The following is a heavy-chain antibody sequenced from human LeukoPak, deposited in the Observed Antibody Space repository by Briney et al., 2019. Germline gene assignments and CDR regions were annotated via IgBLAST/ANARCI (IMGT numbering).Heavy chain of an antibody. CDR1: GYTFTSYD. V-gene: IGHV1-8*01. CDR2: MNPNSGNT. Sequence: ASVKVSCKASGYTFTSYDINWVRQATGQGLEWMGWMNPNSGNTGYAQKFQGRVTMTRYPSISTAYMELSSLRSDDTAVYYCARVQGGATSDYWGQGTLVTVSS. J-gene: IGHJ4*02. D-gene: IGHD1-26*01. CDR3: ARVQGGATSDY.